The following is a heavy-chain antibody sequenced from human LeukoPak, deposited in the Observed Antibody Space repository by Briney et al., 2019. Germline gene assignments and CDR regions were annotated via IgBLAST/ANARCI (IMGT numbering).Heavy chain of an antibody. V-gene: IGHV4-39*01. CDR2: IHFSGNS. Sequence: PSETLSLTCTVSGGSISMSTYYCGWIRQPPGKGLECIGSIHFSGNSYYNPSPSLKSRVTISVDTSKNQFSLNVISVTAADTAVYYCARFTRSSSSHYYYYAMDVWGQGTTVTVSS. D-gene: IGHD6-6*01. J-gene: IGHJ6*02. CDR3: ARFTRSSSSHYYYYAMDV. CDR1: GGSISMSTYY.